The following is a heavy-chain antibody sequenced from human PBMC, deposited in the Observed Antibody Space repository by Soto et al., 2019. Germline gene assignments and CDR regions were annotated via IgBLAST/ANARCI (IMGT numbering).Heavy chain of an antibody. CDR3: ARSITMIVVSYDY. J-gene: IGHJ4*02. CDR2: ISYDGSNK. Sequence: PGGSLRLSCAASGFTFSSYAIHWVRQAPGKGLEWVAVISYDGSNKYYADSVKGRFTISRDNSKNTLYLQMNSLRAEDTAVSYCARSITMIVVSYDYWGQGTLVTVSS. V-gene: IGHV3-30-3*01. CDR1: GFTFSSYA. D-gene: IGHD3-22*01.